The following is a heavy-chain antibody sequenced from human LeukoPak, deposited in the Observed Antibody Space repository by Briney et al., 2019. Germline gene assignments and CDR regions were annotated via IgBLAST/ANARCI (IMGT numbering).Heavy chain of an antibody. CDR2: IYYSGSS. CDR3: ARRLRQNLFDP. Sequence: SETLTLTCTVSGVSISSDYWSWIRLPPGKGLEWIGYIYYSGSSNYNPSLKSRVTMSVDTSKNQFSLKLTSVTAADTAVYYCARRLRQNLFDPWGQGTLVTVSS. J-gene: IGHJ5*02. CDR1: GVSISSDY. V-gene: IGHV4-59*08. D-gene: IGHD4-17*01.